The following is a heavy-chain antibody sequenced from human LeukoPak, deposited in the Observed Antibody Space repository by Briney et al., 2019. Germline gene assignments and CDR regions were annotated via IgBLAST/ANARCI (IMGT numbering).Heavy chain of an antibody. Sequence: GASVKVSCKASGYTFTSYAISWVRQAPGQGLEWMGRIIPILGIANYAQKFQGRVTITADKSTSTAYMELSSLRSEDTAVYYCASHNTAMISYYGMDVWGQGTTVTVSS. V-gene: IGHV1-69*04. CDR1: GYTFTSYA. CDR3: ASHNTAMISYYGMDV. J-gene: IGHJ6*02. D-gene: IGHD5-18*01. CDR2: IIPILGIA.